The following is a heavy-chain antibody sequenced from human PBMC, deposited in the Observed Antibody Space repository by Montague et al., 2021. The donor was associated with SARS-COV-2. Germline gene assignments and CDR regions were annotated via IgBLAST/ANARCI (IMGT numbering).Heavy chain of an antibody. J-gene: IGHJ6*01. CDR3: AKGHLEYCSGGTCYSVGMDV. Sequence: SLRLSCAASGFTFDDYAMHWVRQAPGKGLEWVSLISKNGDRTYYADSVKGRFTISRDNSKNSLYLQMNSQRIEDSALYYCAKGHLEYCSGGTCYSVGMDVGGQGTTGTVSS. CDR1: GFTFDDYA. CDR2: ISKNGDRT. D-gene: IGHD2-15*01. V-gene: IGHV3-43*02.